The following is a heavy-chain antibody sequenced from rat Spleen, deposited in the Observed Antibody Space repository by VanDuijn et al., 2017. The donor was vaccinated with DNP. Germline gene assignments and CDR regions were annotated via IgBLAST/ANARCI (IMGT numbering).Heavy chain of an antibody. J-gene: IGHJ3*01. CDR2: ISTSVGST. V-gene: IGHV5-27*01. Sequence: EVQLVESGGGLVQPGRSLKLPCAVSGFTFSNYDMAWVRQAPTKGLEWVASISTSVGSTYYRDSVKGRFTISRDNAKATLYLQMDSLRSEDTATYYCTTDPSYYSSPFAYWGQGTLVTVSS. CDR1: GFTFSNYD. CDR3: TTDPSYYSSPFAY. D-gene: IGHD1-2*01.